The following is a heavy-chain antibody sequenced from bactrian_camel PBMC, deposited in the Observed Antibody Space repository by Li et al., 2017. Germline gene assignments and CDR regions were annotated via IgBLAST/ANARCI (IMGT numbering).Heavy chain of an antibody. Sequence: HVQLVESGGGSVQAGGSLRLSCAVSGSSSSSLCMGWFRQAPGMEREQVAVFRYTFGRTTYYADSVKGRFTISRDDARNTVYLQMNNLKPEDTAIYYCAADVGSMSGNCQPNYWGQ. CDR1: GSSSSSLC. D-gene: IGHD6*01. CDR3: AADVGSMSGNCQPNY. V-gene: IGHV3-3*01. CDR2: FRYTFGRTT. J-gene: IGHJ4*01.